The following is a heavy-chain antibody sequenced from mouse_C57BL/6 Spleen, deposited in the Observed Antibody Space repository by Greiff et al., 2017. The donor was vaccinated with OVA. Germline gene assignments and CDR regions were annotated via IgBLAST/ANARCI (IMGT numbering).Heavy chain of an antibody. CDR1: GYTFTSYW. CDR2: IDPSDSET. CDR3: ARDVDYEVYAMYY. J-gene: IGHJ4*01. D-gene: IGHD2-4*01. Sequence: QVQLQQPGAELVRPGSSVKLSCKASGYTFTSYWMHWVKQRPIQGLEWIGNIDPSDSETHYNQKFKDKATLTVDKSSSTAYMQLSSLTSEDSAVYYCARDVDYEVYAMYYWGQGTSVTVSS. V-gene: IGHV1-52*01.